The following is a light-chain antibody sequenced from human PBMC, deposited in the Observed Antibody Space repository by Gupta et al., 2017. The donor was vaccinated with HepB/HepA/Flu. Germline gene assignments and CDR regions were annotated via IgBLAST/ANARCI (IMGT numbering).Light chain of an antibody. V-gene: IGLV1-40*01. CDR1: SSNIGAGYD. J-gene: IGLJ3*02. CDR3: QSYDSSLNWV. Sequence: QSVLTQPPSVSGAPGQRVTISCTGSSSNIGAGYDVPWYQQLPGTAPKLLIYGNSNRPAGVPDRFSGSKSGTSASRAITGLQAEDEADYYCQSYDSSLNWVFGGGTKLTVL. CDR2: GNS.